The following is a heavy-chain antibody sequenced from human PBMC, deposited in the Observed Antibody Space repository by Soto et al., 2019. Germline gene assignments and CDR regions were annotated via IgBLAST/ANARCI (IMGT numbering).Heavy chain of an antibody. D-gene: IGHD1-26*01. V-gene: IGHV4-39*01. Sequence: PSETLSLTCTVSGGSISNSSFYWGWIRQPTGKGLEWIGSIPYSGSTYYNPSLKSRVTISVDTYKNQFSLKLSSVTPADPVVYACPRHRLLTPPVYWAQGTLVTVSS. J-gene: IGHJ4*02. CDR1: GGSISNSSFY. CDR3: PRHRLLTPPVY. CDR2: IPYSGST.